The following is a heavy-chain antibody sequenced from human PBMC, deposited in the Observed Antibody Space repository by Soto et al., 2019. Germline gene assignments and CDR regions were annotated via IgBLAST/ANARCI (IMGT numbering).Heavy chain of an antibody. CDR3: ATAKRSSWYNWFDP. J-gene: IGHJ5*02. CDR2: MNPNSGST. CDR1: GYTFTSYE. V-gene: IGHV1-8*01. D-gene: IGHD6-13*01. Sequence: QVQLVQSGAEVKKPGASVKVSCKASGYTFTSYEINWVRQATGQGLEWMGWMNPNSGSTGYAQKFQGRVTLTRNTSISTAYMELSSLRSEDTAVYYCATAKRSSWYNWFDPWGQGTRVTVSP.